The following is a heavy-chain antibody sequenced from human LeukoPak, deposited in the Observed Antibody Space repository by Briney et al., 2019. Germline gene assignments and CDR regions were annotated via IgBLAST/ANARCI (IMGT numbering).Heavy chain of an antibody. Sequence: PGGSLRISCAASGFTFSTAWMGWVRQAPGKGLEWVGRIKSKNVGGTTEFTAPVKGRFTISRDDSKNTVYLQMNSLRTEDTAVYYCITEYYGSAMYWGQGALVTVSS. CDR1: GFTFSTAW. J-gene: IGHJ4*02. CDR3: ITEYYGSAMY. CDR2: IKSKNVGGTT. D-gene: IGHD3-10*01. V-gene: IGHV3-15*01.